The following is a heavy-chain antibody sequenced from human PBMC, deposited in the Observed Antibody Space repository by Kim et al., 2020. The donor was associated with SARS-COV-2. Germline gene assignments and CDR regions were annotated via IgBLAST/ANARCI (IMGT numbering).Heavy chain of an antibody. V-gene: IGHV3-30*18. CDR2: ISYDGSNK. Sequence: GGSLRLSCAASGFTFSSYGMHWVRQAPGKGLEWVAVISYDGSNKYYADSVKGRFTISRDNSKNTLYLQMNSLRAEDTAVYSCAKESGSGSYYAWTYYYYGMDVWSQGTTVTVSS. J-gene: IGHJ6*02. CDR3: AKESGSGSYYAWTYYYYGMDV. CDR1: GFTFSSYG. D-gene: IGHD3-10*01.